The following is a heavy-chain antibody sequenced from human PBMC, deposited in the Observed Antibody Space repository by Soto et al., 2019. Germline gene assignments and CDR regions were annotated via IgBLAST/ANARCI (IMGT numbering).Heavy chain of an antibody. J-gene: IGHJ4*02. CDR3: ARDQGITGTYFDY. V-gene: IGHV4-30-2*01. Sequence: PSETLSLTCAVSGGSISSGGYSWSWIRQPPGKGLEWIGYIYHSGSTYYNPSLKSRVTISVDTSKNQFSLKLSSVTAADTAVYYCARDQGITGTYFDYWGQGTLVTV. CDR1: GGSISSGGYS. D-gene: IGHD1-20*01. CDR2: IYHSGST.